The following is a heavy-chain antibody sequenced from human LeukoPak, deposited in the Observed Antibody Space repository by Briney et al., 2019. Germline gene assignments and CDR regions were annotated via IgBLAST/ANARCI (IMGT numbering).Heavy chain of an antibody. CDR1: GFTFSSYG. CDR2: ISYDGSNK. Sequence: PGGSLRLSCAASGFTFSSYGMHWVRQAPGKGLEWVAVISYDGSNKYYAESVKGRFTISRDNSKNTLYLQMNSLRAEDTAVYYCAKDFRGTKGERYGMDVWGQGTTVTVSS. CDR3: AKDFRGTKGERYGMDV. V-gene: IGHV3-30*18. D-gene: IGHD2-21*01. J-gene: IGHJ6*02.